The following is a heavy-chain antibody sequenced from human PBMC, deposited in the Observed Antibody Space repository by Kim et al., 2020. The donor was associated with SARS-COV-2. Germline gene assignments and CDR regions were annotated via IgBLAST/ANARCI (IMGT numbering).Heavy chain of an antibody. Sequence: DSAISVKSRITVNPDTSKNQFALQLNSVTPDDTAVYYCAREVDWYGMDVWGQGTTVTVSS. J-gene: IGHJ6*02. CDR3: AREVDWYGMDV. D-gene: IGHD2-21*01. V-gene: IGHV6-1*01.